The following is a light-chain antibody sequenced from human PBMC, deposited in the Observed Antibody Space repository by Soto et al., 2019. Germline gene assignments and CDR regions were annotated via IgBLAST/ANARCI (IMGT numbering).Light chain of an antibody. J-gene: IGKJ1*01. CDR3: QQYHSYSWT. Sequence: EIVLTQSPGTLSLSPGERATLYCRASQSVSSYLAWYQQKPGQAPRLLMSDASNRATGIPASFSGSGPGTDFTLTISSLQPDDFATYYCQQYHSYSWTFGQGTKVDIK. CDR1: QSVSSY. CDR2: DAS. V-gene: IGKV3D-11*02.